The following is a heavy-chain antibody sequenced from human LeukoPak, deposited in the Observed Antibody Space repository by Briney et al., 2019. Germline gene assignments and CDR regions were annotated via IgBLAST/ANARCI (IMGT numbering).Heavy chain of an antibody. CDR3: ARDRGRRGIWFGELFGAFDI. J-gene: IGHJ3*02. CDR2: IWYDGSNK. Sequence: PGGSLRLSCAASGFTFSGFWMHWVRQAPGKGLEWVAVIWYDGSNKYYADSVKGRFTISRDNSKNTLYLQMNSLRAEDTAVYYCARDRGRRGIWFGELFGAFDIWGQGTMVTVSS. CDR1: GFTFSGFW. V-gene: IGHV3-33*08. D-gene: IGHD3-10*01.